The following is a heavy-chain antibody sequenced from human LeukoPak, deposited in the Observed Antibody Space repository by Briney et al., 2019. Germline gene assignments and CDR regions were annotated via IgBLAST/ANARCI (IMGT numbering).Heavy chain of an antibody. V-gene: IGHV3-48*03. CDR2: ISSSGSTI. CDR1: GFTFSSYE. CDR3: ARGVRLLWFGEPLFGHDY. Sequence: GGSLRLSCAASGFTFSSYEVNWVRQAPGKGLEWVSYISSSGSTIYYADSVKGRFTISRDNAKNSLYLQMNSLRAEDTAVYYCARGVRLLWFGEPLFGHDYWGQGTLVTVSS. D-gene: IGHD3-10*01. J-gene: IGHJ4*02.